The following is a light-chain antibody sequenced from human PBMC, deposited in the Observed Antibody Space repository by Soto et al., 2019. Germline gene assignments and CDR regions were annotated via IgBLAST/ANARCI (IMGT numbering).Light chain of an antibody. CDR1: QTISSW. V-gene: IGKV1-5*03. J-gene: IGKJ5*01. CDR2: KAS. Sequence: DIQMTQSPSTLSGSVGDRVTITCRASQTISSWLAWYQQQPGKAPKLLIYKASTLKSGVPSRFEGSGAGTECTRPISSLQPDDVETDYCPQYDNLTLIFCQGTRLEIK. CDR3: PQYDNLTLI.